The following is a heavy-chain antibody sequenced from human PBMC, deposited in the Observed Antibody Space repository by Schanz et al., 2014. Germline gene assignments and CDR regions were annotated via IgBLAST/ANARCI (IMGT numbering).Heavy chain of an antibody. CDR1: GFTFSTYA. V-gene: IGHV3-23*01. Sequence: DVHLLESGGTLVRPGGSLRLSCAASGFTFSTYAMAWVRQAPGKGLEWVSSINTGGDSTYYADSVKGRFTISRDNAKNTLYLQMNSLRAEDTAVYYCARVALPGYSSPRDAFDIWGQGTMVTVSS. D-gene: IGHD5-18*01. CDR3: ARVALPGYSSPRDAFDI. CDR2: INTGGDST. J-gene: IGHJ3*02.